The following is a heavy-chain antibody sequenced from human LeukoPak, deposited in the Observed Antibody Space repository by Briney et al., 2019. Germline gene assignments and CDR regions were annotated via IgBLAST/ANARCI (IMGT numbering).Heavy chain of an antibody. D-gene: IGHD5-24*01. V-gene: IGHV3-48*01. J-gene: IGHJ4*02. CDR3: AREMATSPFDY. CDR1: GFTFSSYS. CDR2: ISSSSSTI. Sequence: GGSLRLSCAASGFTFSSYSMNWVRQAPGKGLEWVSYISSSSSTIYYADSVKGRFTISRDNAKNSLYLQMNGLRAEDTAVYYCAREMATSPFDYWGQGTLVTVSS.